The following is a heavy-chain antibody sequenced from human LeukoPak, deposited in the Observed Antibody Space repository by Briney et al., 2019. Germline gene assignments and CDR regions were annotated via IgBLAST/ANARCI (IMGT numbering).Heavy chain of an antibody. CDR1: GSSISSYY. V-gene: IGHV4-59*01. CDR3: ASHPASDPGAFDP. D-gene: IGHD4/OR15-4a*01. Sequence: TSETLSLTCTVSGSSISSYYWSWIRQPPGKGLEWIGYIYYSGSTNYNPSLKSRVTISVDTSKNQFSLKLSSVTAADTAVYYCASHPASDPGAFDPWGQGTLVTVSS. CDR2: IYYSGST. J-gene: IGHJ5*02.